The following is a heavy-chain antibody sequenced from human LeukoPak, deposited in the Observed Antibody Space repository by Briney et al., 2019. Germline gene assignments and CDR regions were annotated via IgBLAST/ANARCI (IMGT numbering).Heavy chain of an antibody. Sequence: SETLSLTCTVSGGSISSISYYWGWIRQPPGEGLEWIGSISYSGSTYYNPSLKSRVTISVATSKNQLSLKLSSVTAADTAVYYCARRDVSSSWYLNWFDPWGQGTLVTVSS. D-gene: IGHD6-13*01. J-gene: IGHJ5*02. CDR3: ARRDVSSSWYLNWFDP. CDR1: GGSISSISYY. CDR2: ISYSGST. V-gene: IGHV4-39*01.